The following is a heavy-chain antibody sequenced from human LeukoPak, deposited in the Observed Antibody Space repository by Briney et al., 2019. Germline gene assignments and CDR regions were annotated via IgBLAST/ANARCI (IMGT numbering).Heavy chain of an antibody. D-gene: IGHD1-1*01. J-gene: IGHJ4*02. CDR2: LRGNGDT. Sequence: PGGSLRLSCAASGFSFSSYAMSWVREAPARGLEWVSSLRGNGDTFYADSVKGRFTLSRDDSRNTVYLQLNNPRVEDTAVYYCAKANWVSNADAVFWGQGTVVTVSS. CDR1: GFSFSSYA. CDR3: AKANWVSNADAVF. V-gene: IGHV3-23*01.